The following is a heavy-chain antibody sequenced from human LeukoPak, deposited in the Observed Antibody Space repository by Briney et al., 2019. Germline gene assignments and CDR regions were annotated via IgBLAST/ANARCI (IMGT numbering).Heavy chain of an antibody. CDR1: GYSFTSYW. Sequence: GESLKISCKGSGYSFTSYWIGWVRQMPGKGLEWMGIIYPGDSDTRYSPSFQGQVTISADKSISTAYLQWSSLKASDTAMYYCARHGHDEQWLVAYNFDYWGQGTLVTVSS. CDR3: ARHGHDEQWLVAYNFDY. V-gene: IGHV5-51*01. CDR2: IYPGDSDT. J-gene: IGHJ4*02. D-gene: IGHD6-19*01.